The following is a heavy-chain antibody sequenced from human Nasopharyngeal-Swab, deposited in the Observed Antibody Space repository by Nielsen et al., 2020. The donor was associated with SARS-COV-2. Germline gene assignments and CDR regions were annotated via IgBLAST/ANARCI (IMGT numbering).Heavy chain of an antibody. CDR3: ARDEGVAQP. J-gene: IGHJ4*02. CDR1: GYTFTSYD. Sequence: SVKVSCKASGYTFTSYDINWVRQATGQGLEWMGGIIPIFGTANYAQKFQGRVTITADESTSTAYMELSSLRSEDTAVYYCARDEGVAQPWGQGTLVTVSS. CDR2: IIPIFGTA. V-gene: IGHV1-69*13. D-gene: IGHD3-10*01.